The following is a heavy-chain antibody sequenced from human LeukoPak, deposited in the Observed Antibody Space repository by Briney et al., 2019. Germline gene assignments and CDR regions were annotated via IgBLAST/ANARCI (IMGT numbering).Heavy chain of an antibody. D-gene: IGHD1-14*01. CDR3: VKDNPLDY. Sequence: PGGSLRLSCGASGFTFNKYGMLWVRQAPGKGLDWVAFIRYDGTREYYADSVKGRFTISRDNSKNTLFLQMNSLRPEGTALYYCVKDNPLDYWGQGTLVIVSS. CDR2: IRYDGTRE. CDR1: GFTFNKYG. V-gene: IGHV3-30*02. J-gene: IGHJ4*02.